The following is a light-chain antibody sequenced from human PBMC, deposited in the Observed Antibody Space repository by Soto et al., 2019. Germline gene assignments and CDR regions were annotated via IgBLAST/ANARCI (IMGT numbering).Light chain of an antibody. J-gene: IGLJ2*01. CDR2: RND. CDR3: AAWDDSLSAVV. CDR1: SSNIGSNY. V-gene: IGLV1-47*01. Sequence: QPVLTQPPSASGTPGQRVTISCSGSSSNIGSNYVYWYQQFPGSAPKLLIYRNDQRPSGVPDRFSGSKSGTSASLAISGPRSEDEADYYCAAWDDSLSAVVFGGGTKPTVL.